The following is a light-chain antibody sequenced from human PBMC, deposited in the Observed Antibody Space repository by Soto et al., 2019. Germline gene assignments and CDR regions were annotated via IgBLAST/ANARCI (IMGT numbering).Light chain of an antibody. CDR2: AAS. J-gene: IGKJ3*01. CDR3: QQLNSYPFG. V-gene: IGKV1-9*01. CDR1: QGISSH. Sequence: DIQLTQSPSFLSAAVGDRVTITCRASQGISSHLAWYQQKPGKAPKLLIYAASTLQSGVPSRFSGSGSGTEFTLTISSLQPEDFATYYCQQLNSYPFGFGPGTKVDIK.